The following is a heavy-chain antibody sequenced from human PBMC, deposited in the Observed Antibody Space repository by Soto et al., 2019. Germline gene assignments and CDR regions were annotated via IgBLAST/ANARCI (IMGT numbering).Heavy chain of an antibody. Sequence: EVQLVESGGGLVQPGRSLRLSCAASGFTFDDYAMHWVRQAPGKGLEWVSGISWNSGSIGYADSVKGRFTISRDNAENSLYLQMNSLRAEDTALYYCAKDAYDSTSSALLTWGQGTLVTVSS. CDR3: AKDAYDSTSSALLT. CDR1: GFTFDDYA. V-gene: IGHV3-9*01. D-gene: IGHD3-22*01. J-gene: IGHJ4*02. CDR2: ISWNSGSI.